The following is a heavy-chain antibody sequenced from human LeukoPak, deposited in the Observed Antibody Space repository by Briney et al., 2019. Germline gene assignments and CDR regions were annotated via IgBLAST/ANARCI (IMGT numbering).Heavy chain of an antibody. CDR1: GGTFSSYA. CDR2: IIPIFGTA. CDR3: ARGRIAVAGRIHLDY. Sequence: SVKVSCKASGGTFSSYAISWVRQAPGQGLEWMGGIIPIFGTANYAQKFQGRVTITADKSTSTAYMELSSLRSEDTAVYYCARGRIAVAGRIHLDYWGQGTLVTVSS. D-gene: IGHD6-19*01. J-gene: IGHJ4*02. V-gene: IGHV1-69*06.